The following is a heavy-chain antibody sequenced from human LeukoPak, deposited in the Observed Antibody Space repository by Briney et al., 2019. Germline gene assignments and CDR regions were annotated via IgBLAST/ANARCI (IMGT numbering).Heavy chain of an antibody. J-gene: IGHJ4*02. CDR2: ILSDGSYE. CDR3: AKDLGYSNNWARRFDY. CDR1: GFSLSRNG. V-gene: IGHV3-30*02. D-gene: IGHD6-13*01. Sequence: LRLSCATSGFSLSRNGMHWVRQAPGQGLEWVAFILSDGSYEYYADSVKGRFTISRDTSRNTLFLQMNSLRAEDTAVYYCAKDLGYSNNWARRFDYWGQGTLVTVSS.